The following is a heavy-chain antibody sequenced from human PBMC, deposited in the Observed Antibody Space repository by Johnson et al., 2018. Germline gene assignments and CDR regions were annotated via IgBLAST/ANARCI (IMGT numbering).Heavy chain of an antibody. CDR1: GASISNRNYY. J-gene: IGHJ6*03. D-gene: IGHD4-17*01. V-gene: IGHV4-61*02. CDR2: PYNLVTT. Sequence: QVQLQESGPGLVKPSHTLSLTCTVSGASISNRNYYWTWVRQPAGQGLEGIGRPYNLVTTHYNPPLKGRLTVALDTSKNQFSLRLTSVTAADTAVYFCATEVSGDYGNYYMDVWGKGTTVTVSS. CDR3: ATEVSGDYGNYYMDV.